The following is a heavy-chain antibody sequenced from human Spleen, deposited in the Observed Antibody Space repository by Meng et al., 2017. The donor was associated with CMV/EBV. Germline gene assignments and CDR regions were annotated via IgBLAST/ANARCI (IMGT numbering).Heavy chain of an antibody. CDR1: GYTFTGYN. CDR2: INPDSGGT. D-gene: IGHD3-10*01. V-gene: IGHV1-2*02. CDR3: AVFGSGSYSPSFDY. Sequence: ASVKVSCKASGYTFTGYNIHWVRQAPGQGLEWMGWINPDSGGTNYPQKFQGRVTMTGDTSISTAYMELSRLRSDDTAVYYCAVFGSGSYSPSFDYWGQGTPVTVSS. J-gene: IGHJ4*02.